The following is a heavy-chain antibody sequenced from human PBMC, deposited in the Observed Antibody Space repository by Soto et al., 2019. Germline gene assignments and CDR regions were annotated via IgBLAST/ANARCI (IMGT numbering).Heavy chain of an antibody. CDR2: INPVNGNT. V-gene: IGHV1-3*01. CDR3: ARGIATGQLDP. J-gene: IGHJ5*02. CDR1: GYTFTTYT. D-gene: IGHD6-13*01. Sequence: QVQLVQSGAEVKKPGASVMLSCKASGYTFTTYTMNWVRQAPGQRLEWMGWINPVNGNTKSSQKFQDRVIITRDTSARTAYMGLRSLRSEDTSVYYCARGIATGQLDPWGQGTLVIVSS.